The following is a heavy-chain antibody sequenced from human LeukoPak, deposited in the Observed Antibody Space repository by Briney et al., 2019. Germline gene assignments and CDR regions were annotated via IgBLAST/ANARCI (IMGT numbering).Heavy chain of an antibody. Sequence: PSETLSLTCTVSGYSISSGYYWGWIRQPPGKGLEWIGSIYHSGSTYYNPSPKSRVTISVDTSKNQFSLKLSSVTAADTAVYYCARVAAAAGPGRANWFDPWGQGTLVTVSS. V-gene: IGHV4-38-2*02. J-gene: IGHJ5*02. CDR2: IYHSGST. D-gene: IGHD6-13*01. CDR1: GYSISSGYY. CDR3: ARVAAAAGPGRANWFDP.